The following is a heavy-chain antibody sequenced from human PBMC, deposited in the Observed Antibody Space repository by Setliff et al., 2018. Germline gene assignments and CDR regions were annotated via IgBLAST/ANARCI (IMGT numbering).Heavy chain of an antibody. CDR3: VRDRTAYSYGLDV. J-gene: IGHJ6*02. CDR2: IYHNGNT. Sequence: SETLSLTCTVSGGSISPYFWSWIRQPPGKGLEWIGYIYHNGNTNFNPSLKTRVTMSVDPSKNQFALNLRSVTAADTAVYYCVRDRTAYSYGLDVWAQGTTVTV. D-gene: IGHD5-18*01. V-gene: IGHV4-59*01. CDR1: GGSISPYF.